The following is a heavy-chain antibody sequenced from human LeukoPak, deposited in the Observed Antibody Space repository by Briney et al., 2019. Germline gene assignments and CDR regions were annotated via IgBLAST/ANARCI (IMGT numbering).Heavy chain of an antibody. J-gene: IGHJ4*02. CDR2: MNPNSGNT. D-gene: IGHD3/OR15-3a*01. CDR1: GYTFTSYD. CDR3: ARVGPSPYFDY. Sequence: VASVKVSCKAPGYTFTSYDINWVRQATGQGLEWMGWMNPNSGNTGYAQKFQGRVTITRNTSISTAYMELSSLRSEDTAVYYCARVGPSPYFDYWGQGTLVTVSS. V-gene: IGHV1-8*03.